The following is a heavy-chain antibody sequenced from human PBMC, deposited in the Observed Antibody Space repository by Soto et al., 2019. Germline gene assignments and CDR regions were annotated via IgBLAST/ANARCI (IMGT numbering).Heavy chain of an antibody. Sequence: QVQLVESGGGVVQPGGSLRLSCAASGFTFSSYGIHWVRQAPGKGLEWAAVIWYDGSNKYYVDSVKGRFTISRDNSKDTVYLQMNSLRAEDTAVYYCARGTQTSHYYGMDVWGQGTTVTVSS. CDR1: GFTFSSYG. V-gene: IGHV3-33*01. CDR2: IWYDGSNK. J-gene: IGHJ6*02. CDR3: ARGTQTSHYYGMDV.